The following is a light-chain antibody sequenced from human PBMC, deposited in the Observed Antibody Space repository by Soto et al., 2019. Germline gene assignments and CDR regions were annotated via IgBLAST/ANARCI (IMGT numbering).Light chain of an antibody. Sequence: QSALTQPRSVSGSPGQSVTISCSGTNSDVGGYNSVAWYQQKPGDAPKLVLYSVTRRPSGVPDRFSGSKSGNMASLIISGLQAEDEADYYCCSYAGSSTNYVFGTGTQLTV. J-gene: IGLJ1*01. CDR3: CSYAGSSTNYV. CDR2: SVT. CDR1: NSDVGGYNS. V-gene: IGLV2-11*01.